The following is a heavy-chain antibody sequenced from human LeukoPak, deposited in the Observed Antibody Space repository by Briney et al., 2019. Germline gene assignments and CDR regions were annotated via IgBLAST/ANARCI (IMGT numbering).Heavy chain of an antibody. CDR2: IWSDGSNQ. CDR3: ATDQGASPFDY. CDR1: GFTFSRYG. Sequence: GGSLSLSCTASGFTFSRYGMHWVRQAPGNGLEWVAVIWSDGSNQKYADSVKGRFTISRDNSKNTLYLQMNSLRAEDTAVYYCATDQGASPFDYWGQGTLVTVSS. V-gene: IGHV3-33*01. J-gene: IGHJ4*02.